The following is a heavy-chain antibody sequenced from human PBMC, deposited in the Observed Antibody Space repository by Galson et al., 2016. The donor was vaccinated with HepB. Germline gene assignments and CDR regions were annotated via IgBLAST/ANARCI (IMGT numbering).Heavy chain of an antibody. V-gene: IGHV3-23*01. D-gene: IGHD2-15*01. CDR2: LRFSGGRP. CDR1: GFTFSSSA. CDR3: ARRDIVVVVGASPSPFLGY. J-gene: IGHJ4*02. Sequence: SLRLSCAVSGFTFSSSAMNWVRQAPGKGLEWVSGLRFSGGRPSSAGSVKGRFTISRDNSKTTLDRQMNSLRAEDTAVYYCARRDIVVVVGASPSPFLGYWGQGALVTVSS.